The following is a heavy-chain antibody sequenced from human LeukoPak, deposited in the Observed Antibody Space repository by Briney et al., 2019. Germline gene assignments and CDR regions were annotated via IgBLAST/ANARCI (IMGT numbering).Heavy chain of an antibody. V-gene: IGHV3-11*01. CDR3: ARDGATSGYYTFFDY. CDR1: GFTFSDHY. D-gene: IGHD3-22*01. J-gene: IGHJ4*02. CDR2: ITHTGTTV. Sequence: GGSLRLSCAASGFTFSDHYMGWIHQAPGKGLEWVSYITHTGTTVYYADSVKGRFTISRDNAKNSLFLQMNSLRADDTALYYCARDGATSGYYTFFDYWGQGTLVTVSS.